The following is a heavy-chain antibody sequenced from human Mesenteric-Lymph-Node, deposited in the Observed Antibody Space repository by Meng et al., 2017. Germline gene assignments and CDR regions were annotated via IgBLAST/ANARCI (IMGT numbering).Heavy chain of an antibody. D-gene: IGHD6-19*01. J-gene: IGHJ4*02. V-gene: IGHV2-5*02. CDR2: SYWEYDK. CDR3: AHTQSSGEDS. CDR1: WFTLGINRVG. Sequence: QFTSQESGPKLVTPVEVPRKTCTFTWFTLGINRVGVGCSRQPAGKALECLALSYWEYDKRYSPSLKSRLTITMDTSKNQVVLTKTNLDPVDTSTYYCAHTQSSGEDSWGQGTLVTVSS.